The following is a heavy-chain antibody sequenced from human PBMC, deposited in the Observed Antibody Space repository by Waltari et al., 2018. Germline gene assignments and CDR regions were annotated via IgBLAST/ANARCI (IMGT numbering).Heavy chain of an antibody. CDR1: GYTFTGYY. J-gene: IGHJ4*02. V-gene: IGHV1-2*04. Sequence: QVQLVQSGAEVKKPGASVQVSCKASGYTFTGYYMHWVRQAPGQGLEWMGWINPNSGGTNYAQKFQGWVTMTRDTSISTAYMELSRLRSDDTAVYYCARAEYSSSWVSFDYWGQGTLVTVSS. CDR3: ARAEYSSSWVSFDY. D-gene: IGHD6-13*01. CDR2: INPNSGGT.